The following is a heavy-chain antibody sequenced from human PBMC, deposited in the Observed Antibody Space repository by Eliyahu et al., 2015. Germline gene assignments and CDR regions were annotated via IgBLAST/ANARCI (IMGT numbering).Heavy chain of an antibody. J-gene: IGHJ2*01. CDR2: ISWNSGSI. D-gene: IGHD6-19*01. Sequence: EVQLVESGGGLVQPGRSLRLSCAASGFTFDDNAMHWVRQAPGKGLEWVSGISWNSGSIGYADSVKGRFTISRDNAKNSLYLQMNSLRAEDTALYYCTKEYSSGWNVRHFDLWGRGTLVTVSS. CDR1: GFTFDDNA. V-gene: IGHV3-9*01. CDR3: TKEYSSGWNVRHFDL.